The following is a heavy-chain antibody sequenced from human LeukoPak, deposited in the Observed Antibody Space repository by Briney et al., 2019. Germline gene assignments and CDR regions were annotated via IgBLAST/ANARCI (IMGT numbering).Heavy chain of an antibody. Sequence: ASVKISCKASGYTFTSHYMRWVRQAPGQGLEWMGVIHPSGSSTNYAQKFQGRVTMTKDTSTSTVYIELNSLRSEDTAVYYCARMDMDIAMVTNYLDHWGQGTLVTVSS. CDR1: GYTFTSHY. CDR2: IHPSGSST. V-gene: IGHV1-46*01. CDR3: ARMDMDIAMVTNYLDH. D-gene: IGHD5-18*01. J-gene: IGHJ4*02.